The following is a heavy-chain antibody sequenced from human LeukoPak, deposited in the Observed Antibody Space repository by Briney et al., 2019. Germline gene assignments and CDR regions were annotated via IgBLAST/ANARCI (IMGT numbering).Heavy chain of an antibody. Sequence: ASVKVSCKASGYTSTGYYMHWVRQAPGQGLEWMGWINPNSGGTNYAQKFQGWVTMTRDTSISTAYMELSRLRSDDTAVYYCARSRYSSGWEPFAFDYWGQGTLVTVSS. D-gene: IGHD6-19*01. CDR1: GYTSTGYY. J-gene: IGHJ4*02. CDR3: ARSRYSSGWEPFAFDY. V-gene: IGHV1-2*04. CDR2: INPNSGGT.